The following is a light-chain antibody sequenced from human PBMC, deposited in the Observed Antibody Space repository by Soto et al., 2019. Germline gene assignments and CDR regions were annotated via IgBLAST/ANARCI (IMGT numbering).Light chain of an antibody. J-gene: IGKJ1*01. Sequence: DIQMTQSPSTLSASVGDRVTITCRASQSISSWLAWYQQKPGKAPKLLIYDASSLESGVPSRISGSGSGTEFTLTIRSLQPDDFATYYCQQYNSYPWTFGQGTKVEIK. CDR2: DAS. V-gene: IGKV1-5*01. CDR3: QQYNSYPWT. CDR1: QSISSW.